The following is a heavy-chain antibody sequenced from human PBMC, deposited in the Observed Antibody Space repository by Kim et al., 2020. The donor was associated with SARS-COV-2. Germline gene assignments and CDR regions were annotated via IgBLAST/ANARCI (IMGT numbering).Heavy chain of an antibody. J-gene: IGHJ5*02. Sequence: GGSLRLSCAASGFTFSSYAMSWVRQAPGKGLEWVSAISGSGGSTYYADSVKGRFTISRDNSKNTLYLQMNSLRAEDTAVYYCARGGVVVPAAILLAENWFDPWGQGTLVTVSS. D-gene: IGHD2-2*01. CDR1: GFTFSSYA. V-gene: IGHV3-23*01. CDR3: ARGGVVVPAAILLAENWFDP. CDR2: ISGSGGST.